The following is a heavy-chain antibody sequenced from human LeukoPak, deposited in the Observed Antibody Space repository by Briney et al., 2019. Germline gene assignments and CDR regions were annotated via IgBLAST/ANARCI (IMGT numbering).Heavy chain of an antibody. D-gene: IGHD5-24*01. CDR2: LSGSGDST. V-gene: IGHV3-23*01. J-gene: IGHJ4*02. CDR3: ARHVEMATFDY. Sequence: PGGPLRLSCAASGFTFSSYAMSWVRQAPGKGLECFSSLSGSGDSTYYADSVKGRFTISRDNSKNTLYLQMNSLRAEDTAVYYCARHVEMATFDYWGQGTLVTVSS. CDR1: GFTFSSYA.